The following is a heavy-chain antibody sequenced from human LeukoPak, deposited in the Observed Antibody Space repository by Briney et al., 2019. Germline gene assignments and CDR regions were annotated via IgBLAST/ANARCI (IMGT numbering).Heavy chain of an antibody. V-gene: IGHV4-39*01. J-gene: IGHJ3*02. CDR1: GGSISNSSYY. CDR3: ARGLFGDAFDI. CDR2: IYYSGST. Sequence: PSETLSLTCTVSGGSISNSSYYWGWIRQPPGKGLEWIGSIYYSGSTYYNPFLKSRVTISVDTSKNQFSLKLSSVTAADTAVYYCARGLFGDAFDIWGQGTMVTVSS. D-gene: IGHD3-3*01.